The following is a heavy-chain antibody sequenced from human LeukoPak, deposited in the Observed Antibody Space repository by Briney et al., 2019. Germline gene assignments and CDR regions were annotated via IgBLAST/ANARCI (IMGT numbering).Heavy chain of an antibody. CDR2: IYYSGST. J-gene: IGHJ4*02. Sequence: SETLSLTCTVSGGSISSSSYYWGWIRQPPGKGLEWIGSIYYSGSTYYNPSLKSRVTISVDTSKNQFSLKLSSVTAADTAVYYCARWNLITMVRGVIDYWGQGTLVTVSS. CDR3: ARWNLITMVRGVIDY. CDR1: GGSISSSSYY. D-gene: IGHD3-10*01. V-gene: IGHV4-39*07.